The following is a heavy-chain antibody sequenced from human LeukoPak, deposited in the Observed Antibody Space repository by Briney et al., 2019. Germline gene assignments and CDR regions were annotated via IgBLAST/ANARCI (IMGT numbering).Heavy chain of an antibody. Sequence: GGSLRLSCAASGFTFSSYAMSWVRQAPGKGLEWVSAISGSGGSTYYADSVKGRFTISRDNSKNTLYPQMNSLRAEDTAVYYCAKSGYCSSTSCRPFDYWGQGTLVTVSS. CDR2: ISGSGGST. V-gene: IGHV3-23*01. CDR1: GFTFSSYA. D-gene: IGHD2-2*03. J-gene: IGHJ4*02. CDR3: AKSGYCSSTSCRPFDY.